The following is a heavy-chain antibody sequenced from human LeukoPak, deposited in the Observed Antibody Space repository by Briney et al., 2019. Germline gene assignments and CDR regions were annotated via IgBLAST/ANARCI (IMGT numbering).Heavy chain of an antibody. Sequence: ASVKVSCKASGGTFSSYAFSWLRQAPGQGLEWMGWINPNSGGTNYAQKFQGRVTMTRDTSISTAYMELSRLRSDDTAVYYCARPYSSSWYEGWFDPWGQGTLVAVSS. V-gene: IGHV1-2*02. CDR3: ARPYSSSWYEGWFDP. J-gene: IGHJ5*02. CDR2: INPNSGGT. CDR1: GGTFSSYA. D-gene: IGHD6-13*01.